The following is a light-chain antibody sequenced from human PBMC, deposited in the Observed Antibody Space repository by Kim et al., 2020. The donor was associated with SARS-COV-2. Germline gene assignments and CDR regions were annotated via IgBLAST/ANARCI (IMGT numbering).Light chain of an antibody. CDR3: QQRNDLYT. Sequence: LALSPGESATLSCRASQSVSSYLAWYQQKPGQAPRLLIYDASNRATGIPARFSGSGSGTDFTLTISSLEPEDFAVYYCQQRNDLYTFGQGTKLEI. V-gene: IGKV3-11*01. CDR1: QSVSSY. CDR2: DAS. J-gene: IGKJ2*01.